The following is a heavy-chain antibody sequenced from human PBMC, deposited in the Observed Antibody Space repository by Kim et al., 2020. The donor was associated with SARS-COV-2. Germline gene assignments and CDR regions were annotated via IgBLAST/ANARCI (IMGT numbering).Heavy chain of an antibody. Sequence: ADSVKGRFPISRDNSKNTLYLQMNSLRAEDTAVYYCAKETHYYGSGLNHYWGQGTLVTVSS. J-gene: IGHJ4*02. V-gene: IGHV3-23*01. CDR3: AKETHYYGSGLNHY. D-gene: IGHD3-10*01.